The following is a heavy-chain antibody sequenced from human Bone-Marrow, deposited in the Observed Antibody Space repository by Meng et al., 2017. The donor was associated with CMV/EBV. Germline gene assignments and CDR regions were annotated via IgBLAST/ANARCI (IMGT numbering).Heavy chain of an antibody. CDR1: TFSSDW. CDR2: IKSKTDGGTT. Sequence: TFSSDWMSWVRQAQGKGLEWVGRIKSKTDGGTTDYAAPVKGRFTISRDDSKNTLYLQMNSLKTEDTAVYYCTQYCGGDCYSNGAFDIWGQGTMVTVSS. D-gene: IGHD2-21*02. CDR3: TQYCGGDCYSNGAFDI. V-gene: IGHV3-15*01. J-gene: IGHJ3*02.